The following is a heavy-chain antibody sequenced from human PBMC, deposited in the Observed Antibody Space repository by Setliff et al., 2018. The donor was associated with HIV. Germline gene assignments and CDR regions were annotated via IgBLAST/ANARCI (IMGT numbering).Heavy chain of an antibody. V-gene: IGHV3-20*04. D-gene: IGHD1-26*01. J-gene: IGHJ6*03. Sequence: SGESLRLSCAASGFTFHDYDMTWVRQVPGKGLEWVSGINWNGDNTDYADSVKGRFTVSRDNAKNSLYLQMNSLGAEDTALYYCSRLVVGFSGTSAYMNVWGRGTTVTVSS. CDR2: INWNGDNT. CDR3: SRLVVGFSGTSAYMNV. CDR1: GFTFHDYD.